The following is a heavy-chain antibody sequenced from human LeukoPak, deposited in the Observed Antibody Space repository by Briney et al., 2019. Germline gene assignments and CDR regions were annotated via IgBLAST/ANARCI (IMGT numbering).Heavy chain of an antibody. V-gene: IGHV4-61*05. Sequence: PSETLSLTCTVSGGSISSSSYYWGWIRQPPGKGLEWIGHIYSSGSTNYNPSLKSRVTISVDTSKNQFSLKLSSVTAADTAVYYCARIPPAINYYYYIDVWGKGTTVTVSS. CDR1: GGSISSSSYY. CDR3: ARIPPAINYYYYIDV. CDR2: IYSSGST. D-gene: IGHD2-2*02. J-gene: IGHJ6*03.